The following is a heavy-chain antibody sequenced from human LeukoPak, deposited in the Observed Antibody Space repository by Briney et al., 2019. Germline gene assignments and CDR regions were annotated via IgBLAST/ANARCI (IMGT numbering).Heavy chain of an antibody. V-gene: IGHV3-23*01. Sequence: PGGSLRLSCVASGFTFTTYAMNWVRQAPGKGLERVSTIRTSATSTYYADSVKGRFTISRDNSKNILYLQMNSLRAEDTAVYYCAKDYYVSASGNFDAFDMWGQGTMVTVSS. CDR3: AKDYYVSASGNFDAFDM. D-gene: IGHD3-10*02. J-gene: IGHJ3*02. CDR1: GFTFTTYA. CDR2: IRTSATST.